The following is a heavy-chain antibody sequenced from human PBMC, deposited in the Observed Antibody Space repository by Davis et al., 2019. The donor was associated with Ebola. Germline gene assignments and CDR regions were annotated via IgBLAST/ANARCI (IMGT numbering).Heavy chain of an antibody. CDR3: ARGRHDYGDYGYGMDV. V-gene: IGHV1-8*03. CDR1: GYTFTSYD. CDR2: MNPNSGNT. Sequence: ASVKVSCKASGYTFTSYDINWVRQATGQGLEWMGWMNPNSGNTGYAQKFQGRVTITRNTSISTAYMELSSLRSEDTAVYYCARGRHDYGDYGYGMDVWGQGTTVTVSS. J-gene: IGHJ6*02. D-gene: IGHD4-17*01.